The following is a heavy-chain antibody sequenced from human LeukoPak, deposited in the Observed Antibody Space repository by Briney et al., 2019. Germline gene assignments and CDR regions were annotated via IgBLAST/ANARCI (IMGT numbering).Heavy chain of an antibody. D-gene: IGHD3-22*01. J-gene: IGHJ4*02. Sequence: PGGSLSLSCAASGFTFSNSAMTWVRQAPGKGLEWVSNITGSDDRTYYADSVKGRFTISRDYSRNTLHFQMNSLRVEDTAMYYCAKGPHVGSGYHPDYWGQGTLVTVSS. CDR2: ITGSDDRT. V-gene: IGHV3-23*01. CDR1: GFTFSNSA. CDR3: AKGPHVGSGYHPDY.